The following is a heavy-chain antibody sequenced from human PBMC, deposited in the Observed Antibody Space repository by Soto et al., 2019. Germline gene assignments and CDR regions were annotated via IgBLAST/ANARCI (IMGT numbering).Heavy chain of an antibody. Sequence: EVQLLESGGGLVQPGGSLRLSCAASGFTFSSYAMSWVRQAPGKGLEWVSAISGSGGSTYYADSVKGRFTLSRDNSKNTLYLQMTCRIAGKTAVYNFEYSSTPFAYWGQGTLATVAS. J-gene: IGHJ4*02. CDR2: ISGSGGST. CDR1: GFTFSSYA. V-gene: IGHV3-23*01. D-gene: IGHD6-13*01. CDR3: EYSSTPFAY.